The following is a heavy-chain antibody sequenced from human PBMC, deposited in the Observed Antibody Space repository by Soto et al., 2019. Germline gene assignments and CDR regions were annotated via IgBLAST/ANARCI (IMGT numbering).Heavy chain of an antibody. D-gene: IGHD1-26*01. CDR1: GYTFTDYS. Sequence: ASVKVSCKPSGYTFTDYSIHWVRQAPGHSLERLGWVDTGNGNTKYSQNFQDRLTITRDTFARTTAMELNSLNSGDTALYYCARGAKWDPRGVEAQQDDYFDYWGRGTLVTVSS. CDR2: VDTGNGNT. V-gene: IGHV1-3*04. J-gene: IGHJ4*02. CDR3: ARGAKWDPRGVEAQQDDYFDY.